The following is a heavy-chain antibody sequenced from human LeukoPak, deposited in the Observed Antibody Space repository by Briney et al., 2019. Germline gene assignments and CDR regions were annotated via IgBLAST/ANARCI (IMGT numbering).Heavy chain of an antibody. V-gene: IGHV3-74*01. CDR2: INSDVSST. CDR3: ARSWVGARDVDY. CDR1: GVTFSSYW. J-gene: IGHJ4*02. D-gene: IGHD1-26*01. Sequence: GGSLRLSCAASGVTFSSYWMHWVRQAPGKGLVWVSRINSDVSSTSYADSVKGRFTISRDNAKNTLYLQMNSLRAEDTGVYYCARSWVGARDVDYWGQGTLVSVSS.